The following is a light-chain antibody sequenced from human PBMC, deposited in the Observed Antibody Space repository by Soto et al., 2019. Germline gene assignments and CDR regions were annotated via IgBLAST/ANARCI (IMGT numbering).Light chain of an antibody. J-gene: IGLJ3*02. CDR2: EVS. V-gene: IGLV2-14*01. CDR1: SSDVGGYTY. Sequence: QSALTQPASVSGSLGQSITISCTGTSSDVGGYTYVSWYQQHPGKAPKLIISEVSNRPSGVSHRFSGSKSGNTASLTISGLQAADEADYYCSSYTSSSTLVFGGGTKLTVL. CDR3: SSYTSSSTLV.